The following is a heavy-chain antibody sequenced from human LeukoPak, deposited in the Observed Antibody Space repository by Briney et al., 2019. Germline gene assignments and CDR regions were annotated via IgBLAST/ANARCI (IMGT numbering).Heavy chain of an antibody. V-gene: IGHV4-34*01. CDR2: INHSGST. D-gene: IGHD1-7*01. Sequence: SETLSLTCAVYGGSFSGYYCSWIRQPPGKGLEWIGEINHSGSTNYIPSLKSRVTISVDTSKNQFSLKLSSVTAADTAVYYCARDVPYITGTFDYWGQGTLVTVSS. J-gene: IGHJ4*02. CDR1: GGSFSGYY. CDR3: ARDVPYITGTFDY.